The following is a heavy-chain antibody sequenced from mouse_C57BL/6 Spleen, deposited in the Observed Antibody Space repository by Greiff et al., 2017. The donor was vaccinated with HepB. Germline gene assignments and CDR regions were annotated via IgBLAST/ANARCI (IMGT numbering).Heavy chain of an antibody. Sequence: EVQLQQSGPELVKPGASVKISCKASGYSFTDYNMNWVKQSHGKSLEWIGVIYPNYGTTSYNQKFKGKATLTVDQSSSTAYMQLNSLTSEDSAVYYCAREGTAQPYYFDYWGQGTTLTVSS. CDR1: GYSFTDYN. D-gene: IGHD3-2*02. V-gene: IGHV1-39*01. CDR2: IYPNYGTT. CDR3: AREGTAQPYYFDY. J-gene: IGHJ2*01.